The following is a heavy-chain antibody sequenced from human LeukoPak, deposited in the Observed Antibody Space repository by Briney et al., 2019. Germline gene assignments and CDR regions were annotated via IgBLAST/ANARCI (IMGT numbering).Heavy chain of an antibody. CDR1: GYTFTSYG. D-gene: IGHD6-13*01. V-gene: IGHV1-18*01. J-gene: IGHJ6*02. CDR2: ISAYNGNT. Sequence: ASVKVSCKASGYTFTSYGISWGRQAPGQGLEWMGWISAYNGNTNYAQKLQGRVTMTTDTSTSTAYMELRSLTSDDTAVYHCARDLAAASKGSYYYGMDVWGQGTTVTVSS. CDR3: ARDLAAASKGSYYYGMDV.